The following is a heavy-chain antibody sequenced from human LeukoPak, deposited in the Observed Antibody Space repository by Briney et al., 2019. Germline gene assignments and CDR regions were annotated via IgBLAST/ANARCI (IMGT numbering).Heavy chain of an antibody. Sequence: GGSLRLSCAASGFTFDNYGMSWVRQVPGKGLEWVSGINWDGGSTGYADSVKGRFTISRDNAKNSLYVQMNSLRAEDTALYYCAKGAYCGGDCYSEILDYWGQGTLVTVSS. CDR1: GFTFDNYG. J-gene: IGHJ4*02. D-gene: IGHD2-21*02. CDR2: INWDGGST. CDR3: AKGAYCGGDCYSEILDY. V-gene: IGHV3-20*04.